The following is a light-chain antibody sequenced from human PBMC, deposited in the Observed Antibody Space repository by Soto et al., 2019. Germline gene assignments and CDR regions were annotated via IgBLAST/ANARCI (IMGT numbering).Light chain of an antibody. CDR3: FLSYSASVV. V-gene: IGLV7-46*01. J-gene: IGLJ2*01. Sequence: QAVVTQEPSLTVSPGGTVTLTCGSSTGAVTSSHYPYWFQQKPGQAPRTLISDTSNKHSWTPARFSGSLLGGKAALTLSGAQPEDEADYYCFLSYSASVVFGGGTKLTVL. CDR1: TGAVTSSHY. CDR2: DTS.